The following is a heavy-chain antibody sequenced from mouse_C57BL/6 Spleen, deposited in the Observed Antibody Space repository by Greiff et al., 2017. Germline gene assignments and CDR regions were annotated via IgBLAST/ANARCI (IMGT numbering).Heavy chain of an antibody. Sequence: EVKLMESGGDLVKPGGSLKLSCAASGFTFSSYGMSWVRQTPDKRLEWVATISSGGSYTYYPDSVKGRFTISRDNARNTLYLQMSSLTSEDTAMYYGARRDYDAGAMDYWGQGTSVTVSS. D-gene: IGHD2-4*01. CDR3: ARRDYDAGAMDY. J-gene: IGHJ4*01. CDR1: GFTFSSYG. V-gene: IGHV5-6*02. CDR2: ISSGGSYT.